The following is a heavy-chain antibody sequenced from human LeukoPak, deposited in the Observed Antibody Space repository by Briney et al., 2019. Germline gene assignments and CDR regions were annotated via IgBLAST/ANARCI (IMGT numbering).Heavy chain of an antibody. CDR3: AKDTGSGGPFDY. V-gene: IGHV3-9*01. Sequence: GGSLRLSCAASGFTFDDYAMHWVRQAPGKGLEWVSGISWNSGSIGYADSVKGRFTISRDNAKNSLYLQMNSLRAEDTALYYCAKDTGSGGPFDYWGQGTLVTVSS. D-gene: IGHD6-19*01. CDR1: GFTFDDYA. CDR2: ISWNSGSI. J-gene: IGHJ4*02.